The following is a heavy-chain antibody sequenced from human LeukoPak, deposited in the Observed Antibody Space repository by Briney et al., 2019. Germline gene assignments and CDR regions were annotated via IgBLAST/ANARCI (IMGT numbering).Heavy chain of an antibody. V-gene: IGHV4-30-2*01. CDR2: IYHSGST. J-gene: IGHJ1*01. D-gene: IGHD3-22*01. CDR1: GGSISSGGYS. Sequence: TSQTLSLTCAVSGGSISSGGYSWTWIRHPPGKGLEWIGYIYHSGSTYYNPSLKRRVTLSVARSKNQFSLKLSSVTAAVTAVYYCASYSSGYYYGTETAEYFQHWGQGTLVTVSS. CDR3: ASYSSGYYYGTETAEYFQH.